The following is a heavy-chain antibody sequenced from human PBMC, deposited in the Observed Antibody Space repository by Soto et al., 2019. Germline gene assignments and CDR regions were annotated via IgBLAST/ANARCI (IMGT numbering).Heavy chain of an antibody. V-gene: IGHV1-69*02. CDR3: ARVRKDIVVVPAVEVRGEYYYYYYMDG. J-gene: IGHJ6*03. CDR1: GGTFSSYT. D-gene: IGHD2-2*01. Sequence: SVKVSCKASGGTFSSYTISWVRQTPGQGLEWMGRIIPILGIANYAQKFQGRVTITADKSTSTAYMELSSLRSEDTAVYYCARVRKDIVVVPAVEVRGEYYYYYYMDGCGKGTTVTVSS. CDR2: IIPILGIA.